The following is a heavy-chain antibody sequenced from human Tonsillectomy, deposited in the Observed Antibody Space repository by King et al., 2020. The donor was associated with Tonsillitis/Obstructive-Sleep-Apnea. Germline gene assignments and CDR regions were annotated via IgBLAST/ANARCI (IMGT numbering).Heavy chain of an antibody. V-gene: IGHV3-7*03. D-gene: IGHD2-2*01. J-gene: IGHJ3*02. Sequence: VQLVESGGGLVQPGGSLRLSCAASGFSFSSYWMSWVRQAPGKGLEWVANIKQDGSEKYYVDSVKGRFTISRDNAKNSLYLQMNSLRAEDTAVYYCARVPPGFYCSGTSCYGGGFDIWGQGTMVTVSS. CDR3: ARVPPGFYCSGTSCYGGGFDI. CDR2: IKQDGSEK. CDR1: GFSFSSYW.